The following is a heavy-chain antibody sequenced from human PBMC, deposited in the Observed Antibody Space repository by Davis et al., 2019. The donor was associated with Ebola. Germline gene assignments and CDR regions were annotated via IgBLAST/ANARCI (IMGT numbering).Heavy chain of an antibody. J-gene: IGHJ4*02. CDR3: ARGPTVNGLDY. Sequence: SETLSLTCAVYGGSFSGYYWSWIRQPPGKGLEWIGYIYYSGSTYYNPSLKSRVTISVDTSKNQFSLKLSSVTAADTAVYYCARGPTVNGLDYWGQGTLVTVSS. V-gene: IGHV4-34*01. D-gene: IGHD4-11*01. CDR1: GGSFSGYY. CDR2: IYYSGST.